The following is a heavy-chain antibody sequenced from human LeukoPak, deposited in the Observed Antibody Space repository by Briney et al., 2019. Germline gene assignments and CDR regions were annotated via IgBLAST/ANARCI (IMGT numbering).Heavy chain of an antibody. CDR2: IYSGGST. V-gene: IGHV3-53*01. Sequence: GGSLRLSCAASGLTVSSNYMSWVRQAPGKGLEWVSVIYSGGSTYYANSVKGRFTISRDNSKNTLYLQMNSLRPEDTAVYYCATTVTTRDAFDIWGQGTMGTVSS. J-gene: IGHJ3*02. D-gene: IGHD4-17*01. CDR3: ATTVTTRDAFDI. CDR1: GLTVSSNY.